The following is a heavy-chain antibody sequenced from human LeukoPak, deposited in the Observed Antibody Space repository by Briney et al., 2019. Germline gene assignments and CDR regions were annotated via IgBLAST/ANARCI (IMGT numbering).Heavy chain of an antibody. CDR2: IYYSGST. CDR1: GGSISSYY. D-gene: IGHD2-15*01. V-gene: IGHV4-59*08. CDR3: ARHGEGPNCSGGSCYSGRYNWFDP. Sequence: PSETLSLICTVYGGSISSYYWSWIRQPPGEGLEWIGYIYYSGSTTYNPSLKSRVTISVDTSKNQFSLKLSSVTAADTAVYYCARHGEGPNCSGGSCYSGRYNWFDPWGQGTLVTVSS. J-gene: IGHJ5*02.